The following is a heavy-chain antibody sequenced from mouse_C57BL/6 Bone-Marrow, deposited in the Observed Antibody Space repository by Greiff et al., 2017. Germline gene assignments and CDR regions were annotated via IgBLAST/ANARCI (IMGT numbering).Heavy chain of an antibody. Sequence: EVMLVESGGDLLKPAGSLILLCAASGFTFCSHGTSCARQTPDKRPPGVATISRGGSYTYYPDSVKGRFTISRDNAKNTLYLQMSRLKSEDTAMYYCARHPYRGYFGYWGQGATLTVSS. CDR3: ARHPYRGYFGY. CDR2: ISRGGSYT. CDR1: GFTFCSHG. J-gene: IGHJ2*01. V-gene: IGHV5-6*01. D-gene: IGHD2-10*01.